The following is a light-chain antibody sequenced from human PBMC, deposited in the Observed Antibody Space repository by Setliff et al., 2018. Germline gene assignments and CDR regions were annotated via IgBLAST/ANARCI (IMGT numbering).Light chain of an antibody. J-gene: IGLJ1*01. CDR3: SSYAASYNPYV. CDR1: SGDVGAYNF. Sequence: QSALTQPPSASGSPGQSLTISCTGTSGDVGAYNFVSWYQQHPGKAPKLIIYEVTKRPSGVPDRFSGSKSGNTASLTVSGLQAEDEADYYCSSYAASYNPYVFGTGTKGTVL. V-gene: IGLV2-8*01. CDR2: EVT.